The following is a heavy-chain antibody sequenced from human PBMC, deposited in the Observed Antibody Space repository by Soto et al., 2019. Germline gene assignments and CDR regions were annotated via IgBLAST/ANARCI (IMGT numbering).Heavy chain of an antibody. Sequence: QVQLQESGPGPVKPSQTLSLTCTVSGGSISSGGYYWSWIRQHPGKGLEWIGYIYYSGSTYYNPSLKSRVTISVDTSKNQFSLKLSSVTAAYTAVYYCARDPSGSGSYFDYWGQGTLVTVSS. CDR3: ARDPSGSGSYFDY. J-gene: IGHJ4*02. CDR2: IYYSGST. V-gene: IGHV4-31*03. D-gene: IGHD3-10*01. CDR1: GGSISSGGYY.